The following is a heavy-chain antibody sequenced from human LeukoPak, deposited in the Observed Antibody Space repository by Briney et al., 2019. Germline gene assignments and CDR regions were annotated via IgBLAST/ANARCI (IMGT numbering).Heavy chain of an antibody. D-gene: IGHD5/OR15-5a*01. CDR2: ISGSGGST. V-gene: IGHV3-23*01. CDR1: GFTFSSYA. Sequence: GGSLRLSCAASGFTFSSYAMSWVRQAPGKGLEWVSAISGSGGSTYYADSVKGRFTISRDNSKNTLYLQMNSLGAEDTAVYYCAKSERGVYGLLLGYFDYWGQGTLVTVSS. CDR3: AKSERGVYGLLLGYFDY. J-gene: IGHJ4*02.